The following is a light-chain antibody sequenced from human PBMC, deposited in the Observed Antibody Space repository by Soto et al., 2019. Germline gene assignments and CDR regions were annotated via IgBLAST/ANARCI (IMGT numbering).Light chain of an antibody. CDR3: SSYTSSSTLV. J-gene: IGLJ2*01. CDR1: SSDVGTYNY. Sequence: ALTQPASVSGSPGQSITISCTATSSDVGTYNYVSWYQQHPGKAPKLMIYEVINRPSGVSNRFSGSKSGNTASLIISGLQAEDEADYYCSSYTSSSTLVFGGGTKVTVL. V-gene: IGLV2-14*01. CDR2: EVI.